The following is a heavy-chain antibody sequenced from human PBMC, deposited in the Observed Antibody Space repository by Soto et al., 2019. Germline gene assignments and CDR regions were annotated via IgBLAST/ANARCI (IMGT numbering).Heavy chain of an antibody. CDR3: ATVVTVMYTGVQYYFDY. CDR2: INPNGGTT. CDR1: GYTFTNYH. V-gene: IGHV1-46*01. D-gene: IGHD3-16*01. Sequence: QVQLVQSGAEVKKPGASVNVSCKASGYTFTNYHMHWVRQAPGQGLEWMGIINPNGGTTTYAQKFQGRVTMTGDTSTTTGYMELSSLRSGDTAVYYCATVVTVMYTGVQYYFDYWGQGTLVTVSS. J-gene: IGHJ4*02.